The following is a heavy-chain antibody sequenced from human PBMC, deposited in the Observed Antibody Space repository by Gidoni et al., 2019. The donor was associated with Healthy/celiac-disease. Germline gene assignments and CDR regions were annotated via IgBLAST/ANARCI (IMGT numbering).Heavy chain of an antibody. J-gene: IGHJ4*02. CDR1: GGSLSSGSYY. V-gene: IGHV4-61*02. D-gene: IGHD1-26*01. Sequence: QVQLQESGPGLVKPSQTLSLTCTVSGGSLSSGSYYWSWIRQPAGKGLEWIGRIYTSGSTNYNPSLKSRVTISVDTSKNQFSLKLSSVTAADTAVYYCARGVVGATYYFDYWGQGTLVTVSS. CDR2: IYTSGST. CDR3: ARGVVGATYYFDY.